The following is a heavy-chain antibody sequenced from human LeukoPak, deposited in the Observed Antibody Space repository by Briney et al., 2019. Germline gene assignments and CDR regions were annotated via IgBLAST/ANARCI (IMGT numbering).Heavy chain of an antibody. V-gene: IGHV5-51*01. CDR3: MKGVSGTYFGMDV. Sequence: GESLKISCKGSGYIFTNYWIGWVRQMPGKGLQWMGIIYPADSDTRYSPSFEGQVTISADKSISTAYLQWSSLRASDTAAYYCMKGVSGTYFGMDVWGRGTTVTVSS. CDR2: IYPADSDT. D-gene: IGHD3-10*01. CDR1: GYIFTNYW. J-gene: IGHJ6*02.